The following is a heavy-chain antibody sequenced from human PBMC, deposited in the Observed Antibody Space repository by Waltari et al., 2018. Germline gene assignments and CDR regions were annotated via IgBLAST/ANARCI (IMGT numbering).Heavy chain of an antibody. CDR1: GFSFSAYE. D-gene: IGHD2-15*01. Sequence: DVHLVESGGGLVQPGGSMRLSCAASGFSFSAYEMNWVRQAPGWGLGWLSYTMRGGTSAFYAESVGGRFTISRDDAKGALCLQMNSLSADDTAVYYCAREIPNCRADCFDSWGLGTLVVVSS. J-gene: IGHJ5*01. CDR3: AREIPNCRADCFDS. V-gene: IGHV3-48*03. CDR2: TMRGGTSA.